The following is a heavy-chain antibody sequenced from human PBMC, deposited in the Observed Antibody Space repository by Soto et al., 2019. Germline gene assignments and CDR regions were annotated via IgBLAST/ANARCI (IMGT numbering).Heavy chain of an antibody. CDR1: GFTFSSYE. D-gene: IGHD6-19*01. J-gene: IGHJ4*02. CDR3: ARCPKATRYSSGWYDDYFDY. CDR2: ISSSGSTI. Sequence: PGGSLRLSCAASGFTFSSYEMNWVRQAPGKGLEWVSYISSSGSTIYYADSVKGRFTISRDNAKNSLYLQMNSLRAEDTAVYYCARCPKATRYSSGWYDDYFDYWGQGTLVTVSS. V-gene: IGHV3-48*03.